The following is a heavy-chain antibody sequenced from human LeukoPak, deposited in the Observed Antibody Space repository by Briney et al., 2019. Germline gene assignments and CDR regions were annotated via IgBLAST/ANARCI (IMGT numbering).Heavy chain of an antibody. CDR2: IYYSGST. V-gene: IGHV4-59*01. Sequence: SETLSLTCTVSGDSISTYYWTWIRQSPGKGLEWIGYIYYSGSTNYNPSLKSRVTISVDTSKNHFSLKLTSVTAADTAVYYCARGVGSGYTDEWGQGTLVTVSS. CDR1: GDSISTYY. D-gene: IGHD3-22*01. J-gene: IGHJ4*02. CDR3: ARGVGSGYTDE.